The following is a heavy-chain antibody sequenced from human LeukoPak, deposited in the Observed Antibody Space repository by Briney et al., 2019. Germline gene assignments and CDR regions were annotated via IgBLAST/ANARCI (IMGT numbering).Heavy chain of an antibody. J-gene: IGHJ6*03. CDR2: INPNSGGT. D-gene: IGHD1-26*01. V-gene: IGHV1-2*02. Sequence: ASVKVSCKASGYTLTGYYIHWVRQAPGQGLEWMGWINPNSGGTNYAQKFQGRVTMTRDTSISTAYMDLSRLRSDGTALYFCARGRPWELGYSYYYMDVWGKGTTITISS. CDR1: GYTLTGYY. CDR3: ARGRPWELGYSYYYMDV.